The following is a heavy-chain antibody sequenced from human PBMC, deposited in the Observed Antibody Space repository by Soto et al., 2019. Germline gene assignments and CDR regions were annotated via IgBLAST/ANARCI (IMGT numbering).Heavy chain of an antibody. Sequence: SETLSLTCAVSGGSISSSNWWSWVRQPPGKGLEWIGEIYQSGSTNYNPSLKSRVTISVDQSKNQFSLKLSSVTAADTAVYYCARQAYGSQYYYYYYGMDVWGQGTTVTVSS. CDR2: IYQSGST. D-gene: IGHD3-10*01. V-gene: IGHV4-4*02. CDR1: GGSISSSNW. CDR3: ARQAYGSQYYYYYYGMDV. J-gene: IGHJ6*02.